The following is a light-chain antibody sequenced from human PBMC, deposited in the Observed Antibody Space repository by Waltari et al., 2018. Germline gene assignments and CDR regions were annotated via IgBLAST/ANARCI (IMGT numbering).Light chain of an antibody. J-gene: IGLJ2*01. V-gene: IGLV2-14*01. Sequence: QSALTQPASVSGSPGQSIPISCTGTSSDVGGYNYVSWYQLHPGKAPKLMIYEVSNRPSGVSNRFSGSKSGNTASLTISGLQAEDEADYYCSSYTTTSTVVFGGGTKLTVL. CDR3: SSYTTTSTVV. CDR2: EVS. CDR1: SSDVGGYNY.